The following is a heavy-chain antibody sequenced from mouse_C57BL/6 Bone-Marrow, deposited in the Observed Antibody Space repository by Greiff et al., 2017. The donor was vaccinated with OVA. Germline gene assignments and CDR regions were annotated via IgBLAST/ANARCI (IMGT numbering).Heavy chain of an antibody. V-gene: IGHV1-64*01. CDR2: IHPNSGST. Sequence: QVQLKQPGAELVKPGASVKLSCKASGYTFTSYWMHWVKQRPGQGLEWIGMIHPNSGSTNYNEKFKSKATLTVDKSSSTAYMQRRSLTSEDSAVYYCAREGDYYGSSPWYFDVWGTGTTVTVSS. D-gene: IGHD1-1*01. CDR1: GYTFTSYW. J-gene: IGHJ1*03. CDR3: AREGDYYGSSPWYFDV.